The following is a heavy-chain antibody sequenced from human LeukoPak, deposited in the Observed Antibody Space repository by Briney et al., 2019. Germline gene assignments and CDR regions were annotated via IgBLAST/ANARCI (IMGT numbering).Heavy chain of an antibody. V-gene: IGHV1-18*01. CDR3: VRAWGITIAAALY. Sequence: SVKVSCKASGYTFISYAITWVRQAPGQGLEWMGWISGSNGNTDYAQNLQGRVTMSTDTSTSTAYMELRSLRSDDTAVYCCVRAWGITIAAALYWGQGTLVTVSS. J-gene: IGHJ4*02. CDR2: ISGSNGNT. CDR1: GYTFISYA. D-gene: IGHD6-13*01.